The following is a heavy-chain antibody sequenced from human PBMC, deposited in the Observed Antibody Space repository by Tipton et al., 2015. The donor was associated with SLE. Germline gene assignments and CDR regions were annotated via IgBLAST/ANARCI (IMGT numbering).Heavy chain of an antibody. V-gene: IGHV4-59*01. CDR1: GGSISSYY. CDR3: AGGQLERRRFDY. J-gene: IGHJ4*02. CDR2: IYYSGST. D-gene: IGHD1-1*01. Sequence: TLSLTCTVSGGSISSYYWSWIRQPPGKGLEWIGYIYYSGSTNYNPSLKSRVTISVDTSKNQFSLKLSSVTAADTAVYYCAGGQLERRRFDYWGQGTLVTVS.